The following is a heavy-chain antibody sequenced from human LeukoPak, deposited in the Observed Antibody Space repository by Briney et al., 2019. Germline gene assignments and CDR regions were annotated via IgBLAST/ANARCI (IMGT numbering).Heavy chain of an antibody. CDR3: ARGVLVTF. CDR1: GDTFSSYA. D-gene: IGHD2-21*02. J-gene: IGHJ4*02. V-gene: IGHV1-69*04. Sequence: SVKVSCKASGDTFSSYAINWVRQAPGQGPEWMGRITPFLGIANYPQKFQGRVTITADESTTTAYMELSSLRSEDTAVYYCARGVLVTFWGQGTLVTVSS. CDR2: ITPFLGIA.